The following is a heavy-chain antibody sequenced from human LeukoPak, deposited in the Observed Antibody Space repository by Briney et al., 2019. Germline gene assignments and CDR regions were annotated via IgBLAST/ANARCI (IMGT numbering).Heavy chain of an antibody. J-gene: IGHJ3*02. CDR3: ARDIRGVVVTGNRAFDI. CDR1: GFTFSSYG. CDR2: ISSSSSYI. V-gene: IGHV3-21*01. D-gene: IGHD2-21*02. Sequence: GGSLRLSCAASGFTFSSYGMHWVRQAPGKGLEWVSSISSSSSYIYYADSVKGRFTISRDNAKNSLYLQMNSLRAEDTAVYYCARDIRGVVVTGNRAFDIWGQGTMVTVSS.